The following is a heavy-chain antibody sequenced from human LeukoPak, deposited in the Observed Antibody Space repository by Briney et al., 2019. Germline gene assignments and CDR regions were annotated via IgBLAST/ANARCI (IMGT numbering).Heavy chain of an antibody. CDR1: GGSFSGYY. V-gene: IGHV4-34*01. Sequence: SETLSLTCAVYGGSFSGYYWSWIRQPPGKGLEWIGEINHSGSTNYNPSHKSRVTISVDTSKNQFSLKLSSVTAADTAVYYCARATTYYYDSSGHDAFDIWGQGTMVTVSS. J-gene: IGHJ3*02. D-gene: IGHD3-22*01. CDR2: INHSGST. CDR3: ARATTYYYDSSGHDAFDI.